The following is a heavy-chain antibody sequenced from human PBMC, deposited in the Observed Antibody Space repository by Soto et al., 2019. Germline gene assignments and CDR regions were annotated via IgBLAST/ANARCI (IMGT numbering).Heavy chain of an antibody. CDR1: GGYFSCYY. V-gene: IGHV4-34*01. CDR3: ARGRGYCSSTSCYTFRGFDY. CDR2: INHSGST. D-gene: IGHD2-2*02. J-gene: IGHJ4*02. Sequence: TSEPLSLTESVYGGYFSCYYWIWIRKPPGKGLEWIGEINHSGSTNYNPSLKSRVTISVDTSKNQFSLKLSSVTAADTAVYYCARGRGYCSSTSCYTFRGFDYWGQGTLVTVSS.